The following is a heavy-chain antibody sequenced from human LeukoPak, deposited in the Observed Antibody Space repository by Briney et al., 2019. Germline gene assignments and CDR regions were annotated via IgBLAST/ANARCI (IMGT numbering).Heavy chain of an antibody. CDR3: AREGQWPAHDY. D-gene: IGHD6-19*01. J-gene: IGHJ4*02. Sequence: GGSLRLSCAASGFTFSSYAMHWVRQAPGKGLEWVAVISYDGSNKYYADSVKGRFTISRDNSKNTLYLQMNSLRAEDTAVYYCAREGQWPAHDYWGQGILVTVSS. CDR1: GFTFSSYA. CDR2: ISYDGSNK. V-gene: IGHV3-30-3*01.